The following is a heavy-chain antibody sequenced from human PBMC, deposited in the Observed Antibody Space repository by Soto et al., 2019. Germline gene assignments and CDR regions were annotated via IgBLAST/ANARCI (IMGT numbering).Heavy chain of an antibody. Sequence: QVQLVQSGAEVKKPGSSVKVSCKASGDTFSSYAISWVRQAPGQGLEWMGGVIANFGTANYAEKFQGRFTITADEATSTAYMELSSLRAEDTAVYDCAGGVRGYGGNSAILHFDYWGQGTLVSVSS. CDR2: VIANFGTA. CDR1: GDTFSSYA. J-gene: IGHJ4*02. D-gene: IGHD3-10*01. CDR3: AGGVRGYGGNSAILHFDY. V-gene: IGHV1-69*01.